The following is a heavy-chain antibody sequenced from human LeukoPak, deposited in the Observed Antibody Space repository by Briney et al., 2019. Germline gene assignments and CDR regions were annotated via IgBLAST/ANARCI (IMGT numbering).Heavy chain of an antibody. V-gene: IGHV1-2*02. CDR3: ARDLVDTAMWEFDY. Sequence: GASVKVSCKASGYTFTGYYMHWVRPAPGQGLEWMGWINPNSGGTNYAQKFQGRVTMTRDTSISTAYMELSRLRSDDTAVYYCARDLVDTAMWEFDYWGQGTLVTVSS. CDR1: GYTFTGYY. CDR2: INPNSGGT. J-gene: IGHJ4*02. D-gene: IGHD5-18*01.